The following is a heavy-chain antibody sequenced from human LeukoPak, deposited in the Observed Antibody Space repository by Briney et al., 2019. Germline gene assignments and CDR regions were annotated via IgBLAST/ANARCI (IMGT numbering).Heavy chain of an antibody. J-gene: IGHJ4*02. CDR3: AKDDRWLQFCC. V-gene: IGHV3-23*01. Sequence: GGSLRLSCAVSGFTFNTYAMSWVRQAPGKGLEWVSSISGSGDNTYYADSVKGRFTISRDNSKNTLYLQVISLRAEDAAVYYCAKDDRWLQFCCWGQGTLVTVSA. CDR1: GFTFNTYA. CDR2: ISGSGDNT. D-gene: IGHD5-24*01.